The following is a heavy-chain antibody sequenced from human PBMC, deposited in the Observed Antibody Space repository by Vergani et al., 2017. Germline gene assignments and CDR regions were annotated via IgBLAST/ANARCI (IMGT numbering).Heavy chain of an antibody. V-gene: IGHV3-30*18. CDR1: GFTFSSYV. D-gene: IGHD1-26*01. CDR2: ISYDGSNK. CDR3: AKDLGSGTHDI. J-gene: IGHJ3*02. Sequence: VQLLESGGGVVQPGRSLRLSCAASGFTFSSYVMHWVRQAPGKGLEWVAVISYDGSNKYYADSVKGRFTISRVNSKNTLYLQMNSLRAEDTAVYYCAKDLGSGTHDIWSQGTMVTVSS.